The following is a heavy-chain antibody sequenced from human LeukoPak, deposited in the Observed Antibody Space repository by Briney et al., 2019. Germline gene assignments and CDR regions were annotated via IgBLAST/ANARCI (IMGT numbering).Heavy chain of an antibody. V-gene: IGHV4-39*01. D-gene: IGHD3-10*01. Sequence: SETLSLTRTVSGDSISSSGYYWGWIRQPPGKGLEWIASIYYSGRTYYNPSLKSRITISVDSSKNQFSLRLSSVTAADTAVYYCARRKYYTIENWGQGTLVTVSS. CDR3: ARRKYYTIEN. CDR2: IYYSGRT. J-gene: IGHJ4*02. CDR1: GDSISSSGYY.